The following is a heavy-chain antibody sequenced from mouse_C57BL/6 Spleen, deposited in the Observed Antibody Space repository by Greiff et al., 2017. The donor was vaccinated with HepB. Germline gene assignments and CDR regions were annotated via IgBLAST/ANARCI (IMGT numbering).Heavy chain of an antibody. Sequence: VQLQQSGAELVRPGTSVKVSCKASGYAFTNYLIEWVKQRPGQGLEWIGVINPGSGGTNYNEKFKGKATLTADKSSSTAYMQLSSLTSEDSAVYFCARGDDYAMDYWGQGTSVTVSS. CDR1: GYAFTNYL. CDR2: INPGSGGT. J-gene: IGHJ4*01. V-gene: IGHV1-54*01. CDR3: ARGDDYAMDY.